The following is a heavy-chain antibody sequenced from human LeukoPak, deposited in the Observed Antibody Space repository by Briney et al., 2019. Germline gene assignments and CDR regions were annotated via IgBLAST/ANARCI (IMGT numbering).Heavy chain of an antibody. CDR1: GFTFSTYG. CDR3: AKASGRYCSSTRCQAPLDY. J-gene: IGHJ4*02. Sequence: PGGSLRLSCAASGFTFSTYGMHWVRQAPGRGLEWVAVIWFDGSNKYNADSVRGRFTISRGNSKNTLYLEMNSLRDEDTAVYYCAKASGRYCSSTRCQAPLDYWGQGTLVTVSS. D-gene: IGHD2-2*01. V-gene: IGHV3-33*06. CDR2: IWFDGSNK.